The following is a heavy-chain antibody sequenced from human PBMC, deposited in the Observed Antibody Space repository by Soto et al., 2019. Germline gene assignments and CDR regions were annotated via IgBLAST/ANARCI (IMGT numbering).Heavy chain of an antibody. CDR1: WINVSRNLAS. D-gene: IGHD6-6*01. Sequence: SQTLSLTCYIFWINVSRNLASWSSISQCPTRGLEWLGRTYYRSKWYSYYAQSVKSRITINPDTSKNHFSLHLSSVTPEDTAVFFCGNVHRRAYFDTWGQGPPVTVSS. CDR3: GNVHRRAYFDT. J-gene: IGHJ4*01. V-gene: IGHV6-1*01. CDR2: TYYRSKWYS.